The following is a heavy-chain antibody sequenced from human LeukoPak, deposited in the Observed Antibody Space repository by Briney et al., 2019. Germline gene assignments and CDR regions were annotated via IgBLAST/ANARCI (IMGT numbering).Heavy chain of an antibody. Sequence: SETLSLTCTVSGGSISSSSYYWGWIHQPPGKGLEWIGSIYYSGSTYYNPSLKSRVTISVDTSKNQFSLKLSSVTAADTAVYYCASLIYSSSRYYFDYWGQGILVTVSS. CDR3: ASLIYSSSRYYFDY. CDR1: GGSISSSSYY. CDR2: IYYSGST. V-gene: IGHV4-39*07. J-gene: IGHJ4*02. D-gene: IGHD6-6*01.